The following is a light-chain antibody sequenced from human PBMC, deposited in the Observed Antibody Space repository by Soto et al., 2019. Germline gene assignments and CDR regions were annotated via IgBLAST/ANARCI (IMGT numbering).Light chain of an antibody. CDR3: QQYADSPRT. Sequence: ETVLTQSPGTLSLSPGERATLSCRASQSVTSNYLAWYQQKPGQAPRLLVYGASSRATGIPDRFSGTGSGTDFTLTISRLEPEDFAVYYCQQYADSPRTFGRGTTVEVK. J-gene: IGKJ1*01. CDR2: GAS. CDR1: QSVTSNY. V-gene: IGKV3-20*01.